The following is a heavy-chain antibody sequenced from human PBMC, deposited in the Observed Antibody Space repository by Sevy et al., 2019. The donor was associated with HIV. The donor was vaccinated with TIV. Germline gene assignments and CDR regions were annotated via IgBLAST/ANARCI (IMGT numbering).Heavy chain of an antibody. J-gene: IGHJ4*02. D-gene: IGHD5-18*01. CDR3: SMGRGYSYGYVDY. CDR1: GFTFGDYA. CDR2: IRSKAYGGTK. V-gene: IGHV3-49*03. Sequence: GGSLRLSCTASGFTFGDYAMNWFRQAPGKGLEWVGFIRSKAYGGTKEYAASVKGRFTISREDSKSIAYLQMNSLKTEDTAVYYCSMGRGYSYGYVDYWGQGTLVTVSS.